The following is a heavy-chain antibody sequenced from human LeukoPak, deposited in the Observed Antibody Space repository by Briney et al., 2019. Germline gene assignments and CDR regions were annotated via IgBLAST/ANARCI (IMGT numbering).Heavy chain of an antibody. CDR3: ARDVTGYSYGYFDY. CDR1: GYTLTGYY. D-gene: IGHD5-18*01. V-gene: IGHV1-2*02. J-gene: IGHJ4*02. Sequence: ASVKVSCKASGYTLTGYYMHWVRQAPGQGLEWMGWINPNSGGTNYAQKFQGRVTMTRDTSISTAYMELSRLRSDDTAVYYCARDVTGYSYGYFDYWGQGTLVTVSS. CDR2: INPNSGGT.